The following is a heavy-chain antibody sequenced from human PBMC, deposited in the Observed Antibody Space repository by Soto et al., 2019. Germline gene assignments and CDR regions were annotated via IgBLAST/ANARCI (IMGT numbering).Heavy chain of an antibody. CDR2: IDPSDSYT. Sequence: PGESLKISCKGSGYSFTSYWISWVRQMPGKGLEWMGRIDPSDSYTNYSPSFQGHVTISADKSISTAYLQWSSLKASDTAMYYCARSNYYGSGTYHYGMDVWGQGTTVIVSS. V-gene: IGHV5-10-1*01. J-gene: IGHJ6*01. D-gene: IGHD3-10*01. CDR1: GYSFTSYW. CDR3: ARSNYYGSGTYHYGMDV.